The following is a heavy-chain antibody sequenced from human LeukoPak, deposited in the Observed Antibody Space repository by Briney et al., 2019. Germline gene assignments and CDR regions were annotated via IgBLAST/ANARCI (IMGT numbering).Heavy chain of an antibody. Sequence: PSETLSLTCSVSGGSISNYYWSWIRQSPGKGPEWIGYIYNSGSTNYNPSLKSRVTISIDTSKKQFSLKLTSVTAADTAIYYCATEYCASSSCRLDSWGQGTLVTVSS. V-gene: IGHV4-59*01. J-gene: IGHJ4*02. CDR3: ATEYCASSSCRLDS. D-gene: IGHD2-2*01. CDR1: GGSISNYY. CDR2: IYNSGST.